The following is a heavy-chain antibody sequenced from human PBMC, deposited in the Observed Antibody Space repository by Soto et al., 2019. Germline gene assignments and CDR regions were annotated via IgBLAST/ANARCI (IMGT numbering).Heavy chain of an antibody. J-gene: IGHJ6*02. CDR3: AREQWLATPYYYYGMDV. V-gene: IGHV3-7*03. CDR2: IKQDGSEK. D-gene: IGHD6-19*01. Sequence: GESLKISCAASGFTFSSYWMSWVRQAPGKGLEWVANIKQDGSEKYYVDSVKGRFTISRDNAKNSLYLQMNSLRAEDTAVYYCAREQWLATPYYYYGMDVWGQGTTVTVSS. CDR1: GFTFSSYW.